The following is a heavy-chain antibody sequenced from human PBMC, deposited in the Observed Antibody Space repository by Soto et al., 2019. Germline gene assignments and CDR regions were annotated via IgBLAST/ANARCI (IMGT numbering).Heavy chain of an antibody. CDR1: GGTFSSYA. CDR3: ASAANWNYELGFEGY. CDR2: IIPIFGTA. V-gene: IGHV1-69*01. Sequence: QVQLVQSGAEVKKPGSSVKVSCKASGGTFSSYAISWVRQAPGQGLEWMGGIIPIFGTANYAQKFQGRVTITADESTSTAYRELSSLRSEDTAVYYCASAANWNYELGFEGYWGQGTLVTVSS. D-gene: IGHD1-7*01. J-gene: IGHJ4*02.